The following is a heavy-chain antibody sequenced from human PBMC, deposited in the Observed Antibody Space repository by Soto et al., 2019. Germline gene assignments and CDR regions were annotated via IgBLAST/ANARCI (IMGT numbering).Heavy chain of an antibody. J-gene: IGHJ6*02. D-gene: IGHD1-1*01. V-gene: IGHV2-26*03. Sequence: YGPPMVNPTETLPLTCPISGFSLSNGRMGVSWIRQPPGRALEWLAHFFSDAERSYSTSMQSRLTMSQDTSGTQVVLTMNNMDPQATGTYFCARRNDDSDSTYYVMDVCGRGTQVTV. CDR2: FFSDAER. CDR3: ARRNDDSDSTYYVMDV. CDR1: GFSLSNGRMG.